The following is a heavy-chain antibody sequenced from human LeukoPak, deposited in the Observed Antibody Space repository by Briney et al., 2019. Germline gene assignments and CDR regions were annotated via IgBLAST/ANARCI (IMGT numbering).Heavy chain of an antibody. D-gene: IGHD1-26*01. J-gene: IGHJ4*02. CDR3: AHRTVGNSFDY. CDR1: VFSLSTSGVG. CDR2: NHWNAAD. Sequence: ESGPTLVNPTQTLTLTCTFSVFSLSTSGVGVGWIRQPPGKALEWLAVNHWNAADHYSPSLNSRLTITEDTSKNQVVLTMTDMDPVDTATYYCAHRTVGNSFDYWGQGILVTVSS. V-gene: IGHV2-5*01.